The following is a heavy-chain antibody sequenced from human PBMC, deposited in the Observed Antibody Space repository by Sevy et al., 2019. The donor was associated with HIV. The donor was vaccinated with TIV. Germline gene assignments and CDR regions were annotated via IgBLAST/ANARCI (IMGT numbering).Heavy chain of an antibody. CDR3: TRWKAAQSIFDY. CDR1: GFTFGDYC. D-gene: IGHD6-13*01. J-gene: IGHJ4*02. CDR2: VKSDVYGGTV. Sequence: GGSLRLSCTASGFTFGDYCMSWVRQAPGKGLEWVAFVKSDVYGGTVDHAASVRGRLVISRDDSKTIAYLQMNDLKTEDTGVYYCTRWKAAQSIFDYWGQGALVTVSS. V-gene: IGHV3-49*04.